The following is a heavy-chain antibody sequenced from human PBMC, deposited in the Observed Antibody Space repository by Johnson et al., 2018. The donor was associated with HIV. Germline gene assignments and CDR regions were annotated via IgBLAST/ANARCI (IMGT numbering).Heavy chain of an antibody. D-gene: IGHD3-16*01. CDR1: GFTFSRYA. CDR2: ISYDGSDK. J-gene: IGHJ3*02. CDR3: ASGSWGLSEDAFHI. V-gene: IGHV3-30*14. Sequence: QVQLVESGGGVVQPGRSLRLSCAASGFTFSRYAMHWVRQAPAKGLEWVAIISYDGSDKYYADSVQGRFTISRDSSKNTLYLLMNSRRAEDTAVYYCASGSWGLSEDAFHIWGQGTIVTVSS.